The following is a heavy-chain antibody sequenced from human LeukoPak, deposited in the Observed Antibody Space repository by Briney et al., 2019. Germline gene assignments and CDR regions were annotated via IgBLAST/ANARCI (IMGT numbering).Heavy chain of an antibody. CDR1: GFTFSSYS. D-gene: IGHD3-22*01. V-gene: IGHV3-48*01. CDR2: ISSSSSTI. CDR3: ARENEAYYYDSSGYKEGNWFDP. Sequence: PGGSLRLSCAASGFTFSSYSMNWVRQAPGKGLEWVSYISSSSSTIYYADSVKGRFTISRDNAKNSLYLQMNSLRAEDTAVYYCARENEAYYYDSSGYKEGNWFDPWGQGTLVTVSS. J-gene: IGHJ5*02.